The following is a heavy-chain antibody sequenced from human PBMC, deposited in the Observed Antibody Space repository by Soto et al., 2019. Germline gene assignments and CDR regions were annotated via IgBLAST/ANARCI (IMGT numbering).Heavy chain of an antibody. CDR3: ARVKFKYSSSNEPTGFDY. J-gene: IGHJ4*02. V-gene: IGHV4-31*03. Sequence: QVQLQESGPGLVKPSQTLSLTCTVSGGSISSGGYYWSWIRQHPGKGLEWIGYIYYSGSTYYNPSLKSRVTISVDTSKNQFSLKLSSVTAADTAVYYCARVKFKYSSSNEPTGFDYWGQGTLGTVSS. CDR1: GGSISSGGYY. CDR2: IYYSGST. D-gene: IGHD6-6*01.